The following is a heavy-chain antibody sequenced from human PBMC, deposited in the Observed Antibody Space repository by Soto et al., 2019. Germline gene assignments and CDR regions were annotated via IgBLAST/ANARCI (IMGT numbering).Heavy chain of an antibody. Sequence: GASVKVSCKASGYTFSSYGISWARQAHEQGLEWMGWISAYNGNTNYAQKLQGRVTMTTDTSTSIAYMELRSLRSDDTAVYYCARVRSVADDNWFDPWGQAPLVTVSS. V-gene: IGHV1-18*01. D-gene: IGHD6-19*01. J-gene: IGHJ5*02. CDR1: GYTFSSYG. CDR3: ARVRSVADDNWFDP. CDR2: ISAYNGNT.